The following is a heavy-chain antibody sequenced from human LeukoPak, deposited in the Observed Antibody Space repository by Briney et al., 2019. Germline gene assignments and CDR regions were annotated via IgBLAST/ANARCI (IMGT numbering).Heavy chain of an antibody. J-gene: IGHJ4*02. D-gene: IGHD1-26*01. Sequence: SETLSLTCTVSGVSITTGFHWNWIRQRPGEGLEWIGHIYYSGDTYYNPSLESRITMSPDASKNQFSLKMSSVTAADTAVYYCARSRIVGATGRIDYWGQGTLVTVSS. CDR2: IYYSGDT. V-gene: IGHV4-31*03. CDR1: GVSITTGFH. CDR3: ARSRIVGATGRIDY.